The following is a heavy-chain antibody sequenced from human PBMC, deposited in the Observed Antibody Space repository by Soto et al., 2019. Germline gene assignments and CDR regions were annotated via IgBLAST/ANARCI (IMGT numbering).Heavy chain of an antibody. CDR3: AKVTFLILGTAVAGPNFDY. CDR2: ISGSGGST. J-gene: IGHJ4*02. Sequence: EVQLLESGGGLVQPGGSLRLSCAASGFTFSSYAMSWVRQAPGKGLEWVSAISGSGGSTYYADSVKGRFTISRDNSKNTLYLQMNSLRAEDTAVYYCAKVTFLILGTAVAGPNFDYWGQGTLVTVSS. D-gene: IGHD6-19*01. V-gene: IGHV3-23*01. CDR1: GFTFSSYA.